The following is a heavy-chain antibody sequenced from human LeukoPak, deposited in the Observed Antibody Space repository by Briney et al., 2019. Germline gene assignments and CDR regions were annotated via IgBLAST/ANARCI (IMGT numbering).Heavy chain of an antibody. CDR1: GFSFSSYV. Sequence: PGGSLRLSCAASGFSFSSYVMSWVRQAPGKGLEWVSAISGSGGSTYYADSVKGRFTISRDNSKNTLYLQMNSLRAEDTAVYYCVKGAQQWLRQTYFDSWGQGTVVTVSS. V-gene: IGHV3-23*01. D-gene: IGHD6-19*01. CDR3: VKGAQQWLRQTYFDS. CDR2: ISGSGGST. J-gene: IGHJ4*02.